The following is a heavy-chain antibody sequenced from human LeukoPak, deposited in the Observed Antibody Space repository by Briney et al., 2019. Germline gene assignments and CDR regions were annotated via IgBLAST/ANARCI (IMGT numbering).Heavy chain of an antibody. J-gene: IGHJ4*02. CDR2: IYHSGST. CDR3: ARQSGSYGYFDY. D-gene: IGHD1-26*01. CDR1: GGSISSGGYY. V-gene: IGHV4-30-2*01. Sequence: PSETLSLTCTVSGGSISSGGYYWSWIRQPPGKGLEWIGYIYHSGSTYYNPSLKSRVTISVDRSKNQFSLKLSSVTAADTAVYYCARQSGSYGYFDYWGQGTLVTVSS.